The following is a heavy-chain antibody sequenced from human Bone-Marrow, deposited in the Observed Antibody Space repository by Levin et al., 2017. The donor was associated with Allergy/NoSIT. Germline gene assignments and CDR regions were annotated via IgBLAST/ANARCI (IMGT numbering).Heavy chain of an antibody. CDR1: GFTFSGST. Sequence: LSLTCAASGFTFSGSTMHWVRQASGKGLEWVGHIRSKTNTYATAYAASVKGRFTISRDDSKDTAYLQMNSLKTEDTAVYYCTRPRGVSGWYDYWGQGTLVTVSS. J-gene: IGHJ4*02. D-gene: IGHD6-19*01. CDR2: IRSKTNTYAT. CDR3: TRPRGVSGWYDY. V-gene: IGHV3-73*01.